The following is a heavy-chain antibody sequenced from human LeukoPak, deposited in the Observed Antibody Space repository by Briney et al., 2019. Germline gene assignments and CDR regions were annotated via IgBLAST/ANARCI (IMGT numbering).Heavy chain of an antibody. CDR1: GGSISNYY. CDR3: TRDGSSRSLAT. CDR2: FYQSENT. J-gene: IGHJ5*02. D-gene: IGHD6-6*01. Sequence: SETLSLTCTVSGGSISNYYWCWIRQPPGKGLEWLGCFYQSENTNYNPSLKSRVTISVDTSNNQFSLRLNSVIAADTAVYYCTRDGSSRSLATWGQGTLVTVSS. V-gene: IGHV4-59*01.